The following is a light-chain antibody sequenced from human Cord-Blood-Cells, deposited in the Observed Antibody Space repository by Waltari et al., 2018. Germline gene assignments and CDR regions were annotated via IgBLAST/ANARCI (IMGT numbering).Light chain of an antibody. CDR3: MQALQAPR. V-gene: IGKV2-28*01. CDR2: LGS. CDR1: QSLLHSNGYNY. Sequence: IVMTQSPLSLPVTPGEPASIPCRSSQSLLHSNGYNYLDWYLQKPGQSPQLLIYLGSNRASGVPDRFSGSGSGADFTLKIIRVEAEDVGVYYCMQALQAPRFGQGTKVEIK. J-gene: IGKJ1*01.